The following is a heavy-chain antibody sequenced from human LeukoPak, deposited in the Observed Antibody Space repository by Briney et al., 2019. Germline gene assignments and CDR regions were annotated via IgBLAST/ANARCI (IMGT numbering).Heavy chain of an antibody. Sequence: SETLSLTCTVSGGSISSSSYYWGWIRQPPGKGLEWIGSIYYSGSTYYNPSLKSRVTISVDTSKNQFSLKLSSVTAADTAVYYCARDGGDWQYYYYMDVWSKGTTVTVSS. V-gene: IGHV4-39*07. CDR1: GGSISSSSYY. CDR3: ARDGGDWQYYYYMDV. CDR2: IYYSGST. D-gene: IGHD2-21*01. J-gene: IGHJ6*03.